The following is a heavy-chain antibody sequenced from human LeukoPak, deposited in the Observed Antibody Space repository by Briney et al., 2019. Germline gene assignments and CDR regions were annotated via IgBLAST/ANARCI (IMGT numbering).Heavy chain of an antibody. D-gene: IGHD1-7*01. V-gene: IGHV3-7*01. CDR2: INNDEKEK. Sequence: PGGSLRLSCAASGFTFRNFWMSWVRQTPGKGLEWVANINNDEKEKYYVDPVKGRFTISRDNANNILYLQMNSLTVEDTSIFYCARSGTAGSVDYWGQGTLVTVSS. J-gene: IGHJ4*02. CDR1: GFTFRNFW. CDR3: ARSGTAGSVDY.